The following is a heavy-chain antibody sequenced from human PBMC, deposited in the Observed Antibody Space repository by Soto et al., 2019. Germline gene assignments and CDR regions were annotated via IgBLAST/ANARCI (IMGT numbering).Heavy chain of an antibody. J-gene: IGHJ3*02. D-gene: IGHD6-19*01. CDR2: INPSGGST. CDR1: GYTFTSYY. Sequence: ASVKVSCKASGYTFTSYYMHWVRQAPGQGLEWMGIINPSGGSTSYAQKFQGRVTMTRDTSTSTVYMELSSLRSEDTAVYYCARVWGIAGAESDAFDIWGQGTMVTV. V-gene: IGHV1-46*03. CDR3: ARVWGIAGAESDAFDI.